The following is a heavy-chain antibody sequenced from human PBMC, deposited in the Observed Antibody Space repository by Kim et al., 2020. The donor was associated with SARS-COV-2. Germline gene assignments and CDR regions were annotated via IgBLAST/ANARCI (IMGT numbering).Heavy chain of an antibody. J-gene: IGHJ4*02. CDR1: GFAFSSYG. CDR3: AREIYSSDFYYFDY. Sequence: GGSLRLSCAASGFAFSSYGMHWVRQAPGKGLEWVASISYHGTNKYYADSVKGRFTISRDSSKNTLYLQMNSLRADDTAVYYCAREIYSSDFYYFDYWGQG. V-gene: IGHV3-33*05. D-gene: IGHD6-19*01. CDR2: ISYHGTNK.